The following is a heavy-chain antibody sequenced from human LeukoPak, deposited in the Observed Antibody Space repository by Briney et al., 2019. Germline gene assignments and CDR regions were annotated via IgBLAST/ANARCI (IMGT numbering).Heavy chain of an antibody. CDR3: ARDSRGYGDHRRGYYYYGMDV. V-gene: IGHV6-1*01. Sequence: SQTLSLTCAISGDSVSSRSAAWNWIRQSPSRGLEWLGRTYYRSKWYNDYAVSVKSRITINPDTSKNQFSLQLNSVTPEDTAVYYCARDSRGYGDHRRGYYYYGMDVWGQGTTVTVSS. CDR1: GDSVSSRSAA. CDR2: TYYRSKWYN. J-gene: IGHJ6*02. D-gene: IGHD4-17*01.